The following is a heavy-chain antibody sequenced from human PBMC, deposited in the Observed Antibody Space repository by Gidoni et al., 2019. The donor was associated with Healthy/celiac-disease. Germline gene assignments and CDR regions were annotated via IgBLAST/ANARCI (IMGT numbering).Heavy chain of an antibody. Sequence: EVQLVESGGGLVQPGGSLRLSCAASGFTFSSYEMNWVRQAPGKGLEWVSYISSSGSTIYYADSVKGRFTISRDNAKNSLYLQMNSLRAEDTAVYYCAGPQTDYYYGMDVWGQGTTVTVSS. CDR1: GFTFSSYE. V-gene: IGHV3-48*03. CDR2: ISSSGSTI. J-gene: IGHJ6*02. CDR3: AGPQTDYYYGMDV.